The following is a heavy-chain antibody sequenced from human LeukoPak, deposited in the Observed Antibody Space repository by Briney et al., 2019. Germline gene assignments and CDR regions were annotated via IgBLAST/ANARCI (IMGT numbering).Heavy chain of an antibody. CDR1: GFTVSSNY. D-gene: IGHD1-26*01. CDR3: ARDGGSRKGAFDI. Sequence: GGSLRLSCAASGFTVSSNYMSWVRQAPGKGLEWVSVIYSGGSTYYADSVKGRFTISRDNSKNTLYLQMNSLRAEDTAVYYCARDGGSRKGAFDIWGQGTMVTVPS. CDR2: IYSGGST. V-gene: IGHV3-53*01. J-gene: IGHJ3*02.